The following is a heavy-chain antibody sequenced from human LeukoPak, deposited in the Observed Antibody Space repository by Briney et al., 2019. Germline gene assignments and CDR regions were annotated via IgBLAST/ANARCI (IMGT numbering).Heavy chain of an antibody. Sequence: GGSLRLSCAASGFTSSSHGMHWVRQAPGKGLEWVAVIWIDGSNKHYADTVKGRFTISRDNSKNTVYLQMDSLRAEDTAVYYSTKSRDGYNHGLDPWGQGTLVTVSS. V-gene: IGHV3-33*06. CDR2: IWIDGSNK. CDR1: GFTSSSHG. CDR3: TKSRDGYNHGLDP. D-gene: IGHD5-24*01. J-gene: IGHJ5*02.